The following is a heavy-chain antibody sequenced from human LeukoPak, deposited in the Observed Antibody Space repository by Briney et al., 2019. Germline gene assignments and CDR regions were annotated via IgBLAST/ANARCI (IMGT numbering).Heavy chain of an antibody. CDR3: AREFYYYDSSGDNWFDP. J-gene: IGHJ5*02. CDR2: IYSGGST. Sequence: ASETLSLTCSVSGVSMSSYYWTWIRLPAGKGREWIGRIYSGGSTNYNPSLKSRVTMSVDTSKHQFSLTLTSVTAADTAVYYCAREFYYYDSSGDNWFDPWGQGTLVTVSS. CDR1: GVSMSSYY. D-gene: IGHD3-22*01. V-gene: IGHV4-4*07.